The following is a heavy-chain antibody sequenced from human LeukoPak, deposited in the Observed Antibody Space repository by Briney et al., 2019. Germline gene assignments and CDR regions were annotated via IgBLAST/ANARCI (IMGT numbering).Heavy chain of an antibody. CDR3: ARRTVTTNADAFDI. CDR1: GYSNSSGYY. V-gene: IGHV4-38-2*01. CDR2: IYHSGST. D-gene: IGHD4-17*01. Sequence: PSETLSLTCAVSGYSNSSGYYWGWIRQPPGKGLEWIGSIYHSGSTYYNPSLKSRVTISVDTSKNQFSLKLSSVTAADTAVYYCARRTVTTNADAFDIWGQGTMVTVSS. J-gene: IGHJ3*02.